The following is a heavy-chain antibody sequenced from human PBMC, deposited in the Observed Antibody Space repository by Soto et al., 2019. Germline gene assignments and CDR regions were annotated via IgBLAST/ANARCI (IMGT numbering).Heavy chain of an antibody. CDR2: INHSGST. CDR1: GGSFSGYY. Sequence: PSETLSLTCAVYGGSFSGYYWSWIRQPPGKGLEWIGEINHSGSTSYNPSLKSRVTISVDTSKNQFSLKLGSVTAADTAVYYCARGPDYWGQGTLVTVSS. J-gene: IGHJ4*02. CDR3: ARGPDY. V-gene: IGHV4-34*01.